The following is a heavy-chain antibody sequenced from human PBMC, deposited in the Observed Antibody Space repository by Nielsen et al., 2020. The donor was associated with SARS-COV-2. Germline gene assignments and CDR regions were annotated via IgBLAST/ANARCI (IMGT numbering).Heavy chain of an antibody. V-gene: IGHV3-48*01. CDR3: ARDGPIDGFLEYYYYGMDV. CDR2: ISSSSSTI. Sequence: GESLKISCAASGFTFSSYSMNWVRQAPGKGLEWVSYISSSSSTIYYADSVKGRFTISRDNAKNSLYLQMNSLRAEDTAVYYCARDGPIDGFLEYYYYGMDVWGQGTTVTVSS. D-gene: IGHD3-3*01. CDR1: GFTFSSYS. J-gene: IGHJ6*02.